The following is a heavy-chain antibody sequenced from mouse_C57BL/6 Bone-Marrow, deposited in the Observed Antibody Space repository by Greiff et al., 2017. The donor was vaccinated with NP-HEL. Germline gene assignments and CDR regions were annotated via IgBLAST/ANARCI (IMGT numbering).Heavy chain of an antibody. Sequence: VKLQQPGAELVKPGASVKLSCKASGYTFTSYWMHWVKQRPGQGLEWIGMIHPNSGSTNYNEKFKSKATLTVDKSSSTAYMQLSSLTSEDSAVYYCARKAAQATYYYAMDYWGQGTSVTVSS. CDR2: IHPNSGST. CDR1: GYTFTSYW. J-gene: IGHJ4*01. CDR3: ARKAAQATYYYAMDY. D-gene: IGHD3-2*02. V-gene: IGHV1-64*01.